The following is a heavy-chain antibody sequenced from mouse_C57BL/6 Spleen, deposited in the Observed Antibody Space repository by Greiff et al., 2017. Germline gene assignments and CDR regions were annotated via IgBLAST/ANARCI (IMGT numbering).Heavy chain of an antibody. CDR3: TTSGTPAGFAY. V-gene: IGHV14-4*01. J-gene: IGHJ3*01. Sequence: EVQLVESGAELVRPGASVKLSCTASGFNIKDDYMHWVKQRPEQGLEWIGWIDPENGDTEYDSKFQDKATITADTSSNTDYMQLSNLTYEDTADYYGTTSGTPAGFAYWGQGTLVTVSA. D-gene: IGHD1-1*02. CDR2: IDPENGDT. CDR1: GFNIKDDY.